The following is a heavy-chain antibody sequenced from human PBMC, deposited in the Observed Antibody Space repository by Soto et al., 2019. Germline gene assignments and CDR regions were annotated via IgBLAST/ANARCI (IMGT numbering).Heavy chain of an antibody. CDR2: VRGDNGHT. V-gene: IGHV1-18*01. CDR3: ARDLGYCRSGTCYREWFDP. D-gene: IGHD2-15*01. J-gene: IGHJ5*02. Sequence: QVQLVQSGAEVKKPGASVKVSCKASGYTFTTHGISWVRQVPGQGLEWMGWVRGDNGHTNYAQSLQGRVTMTTDTSTNTANMELRSLRSDDTAVYYWARDLGYCRSGTCYREWFDPWGQGTLVTVSS. CDR1: GYTFTTHG.